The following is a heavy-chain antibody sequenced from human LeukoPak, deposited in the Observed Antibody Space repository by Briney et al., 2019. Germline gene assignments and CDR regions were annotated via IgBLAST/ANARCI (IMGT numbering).Heavy chain of an antibody. D-gene: IGHD2-2*01. CDR3: ARDFLGYCTTTSCYDVVFDY. Sequence: ASVKVSCKASGDTFTDYYMHWVRQAPGQGLEWMGWINPKSGGTNYAQNFQGRVTMTRDTSISIAYMELSRLRSDDMAVYYCARDFLGYCTTTSCYDVVFDYWGQGTLVTVSS. CDR2: INPKSGGT. V-gene: IGHV1-2*02. J-gene: IGHJ4*02. CDR1: GDTFTDYY.